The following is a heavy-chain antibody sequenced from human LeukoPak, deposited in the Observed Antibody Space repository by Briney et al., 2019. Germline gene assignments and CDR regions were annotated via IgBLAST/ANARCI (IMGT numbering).Heavy chain of an antibody. CDR1: GFTFSSYA. D-gene: IGHD5-18*01. J-gene: IGHJ4*02. Sequence: PGTSLRLSCAASGFTFSSYAMHWVRQAPGKGLEWVAVISYDGSNKYYADSVKGRFTISRDNSKNTLYLQMNSLRAEDTAVYYCARQWRGYSYEIDYWGQGTLVTVSS. CDR3: ARQWRGYSYEIDY. V-gene: IGHV3-30*04. CDR2: ISYDGSNK.